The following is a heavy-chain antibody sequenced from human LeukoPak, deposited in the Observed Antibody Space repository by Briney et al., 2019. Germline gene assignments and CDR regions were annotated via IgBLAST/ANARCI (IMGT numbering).Heavy chain of an antibody. Sequence: PGGSLRLSCAASGFTFDDYAMPWVRQAPGKGLEWVSGISWNSGNIGYADSVKGRFTISRDYAKNSLYLQMNSLRAEDTALYYCAKAPGIAASEYYFDYLGQGTLVTVSS. CDR1: GFTFDDYA. J-gene: IGHJ4*02. CDR3: AKAPGIAASEYYFDY. D-gene: IGHD6-13*01. CDR2: ISWNSGNI. V-gene: IGHV3-9*01.